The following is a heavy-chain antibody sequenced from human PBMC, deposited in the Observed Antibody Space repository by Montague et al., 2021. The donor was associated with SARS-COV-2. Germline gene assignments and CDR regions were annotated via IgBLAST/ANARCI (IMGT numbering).Heavy chain of an antibody. CDR3: ASSNGSGCYGFDY. D-gene: IGHD3-10*01. J-gene: IGHJ4*02. Sequence: SETLSLTCTVSAGSIRNYYWSWIRKSAGKGLEWIGRIYSSGDTNYNHTPKSRVTVSVDTYKSQFSLNLNSLTVADTAVYYCASSNGSGCYGFDYWSQGNPVTVSS. V-gene: IGHV4-4*07. CDR1: AGSIRNYY. CDR2: IYSSGDT.